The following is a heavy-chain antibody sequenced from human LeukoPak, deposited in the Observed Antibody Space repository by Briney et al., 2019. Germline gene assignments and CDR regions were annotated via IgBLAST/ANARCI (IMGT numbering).Heavy chain of an antibody. CDR1: GYSISSGYY. V-gene: IGHV4-38-2*01. D-gene: IGHD6-13*01. CDR3: ARQGTYSSSWSSFDY. J-gene: IGHJ4*02. Sequence: KTSETLSLTCAVSGYSISSGYYWGWIRQPPGQGLEWIGSIYHSGSTYYNPSLKSRVTISVDTSKNQFSLKLSSVTAADTAVYYCARQGTYSSSWSSFDYWGQGTLVTVSS. CDR2: IYHSGST.